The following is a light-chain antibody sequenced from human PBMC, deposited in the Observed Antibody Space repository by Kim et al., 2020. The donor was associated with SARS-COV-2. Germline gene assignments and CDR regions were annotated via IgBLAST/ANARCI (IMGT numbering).Light chain of an antibody. CDR2: EDD. CDR3: LSYDDTTQV. Sequence: GKTVTISGTRSTGSIASNYVHWYQQRPGSAPTSVIYEDDQRPSGVPDRFSGSVDSSSNSASLTISGLKTEDEADYYCLSYDDTTQVFGGGTQLTVL. V-gene: IGLV6-57*03. J-gene: IGLJ2*01. CDR1: TGSIASNY.